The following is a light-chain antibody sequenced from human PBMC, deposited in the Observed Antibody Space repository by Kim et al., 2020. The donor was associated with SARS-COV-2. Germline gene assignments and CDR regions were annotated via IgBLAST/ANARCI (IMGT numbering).Light chain of an antibody. J-gene: IGKJ4*01. V-gene: IGKV1-33*01. CDR2: AAS. Sequence: SRSVGDRVTITCQASQDIKNSLNWFQHQPGKAPKLLIYAASSLERGVPSRFSGSGSGTDFSITISGLQPEDLGTYYCQQYDNFPHTFGGGTKLEI. CDR3: QQYDNFPHT. CDR1: QDIKNS.